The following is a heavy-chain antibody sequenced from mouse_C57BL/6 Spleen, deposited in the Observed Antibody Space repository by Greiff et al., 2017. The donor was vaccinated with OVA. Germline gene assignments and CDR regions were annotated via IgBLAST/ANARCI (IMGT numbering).Heavy chain of an antibody. V-gene: IGHV7-3*01. J-gene: IGHJ4*01. CDR2: IRNKANGYTT. D-gene: IGHD1-1*01. Sequence: DVQLVESGGGLVQPGGSLSLSCAASGFTFTDYYMSWVRQPPGKALEWLGFIRNKANGYTTEYSASVKGRFTISRDNSQSILYLQMNALRAEDSATYYCARYGYGSSYYAMDYWGQGTSVTVSS. CDR1: GFTFTDYY. CDR3: ARYGYGSSYYAMDY.